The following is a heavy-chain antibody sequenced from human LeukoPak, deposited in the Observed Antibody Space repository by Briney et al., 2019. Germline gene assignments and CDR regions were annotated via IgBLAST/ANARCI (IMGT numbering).Heavy chain of an antibody. CDR3: AKDLIVVVVAARSDAFDI. J-gene: IGHJ3*02. V-gene: IGHV3-23*01. CDR1: GINFNIYA. Sequence: GGSLRLSCAVSGINFNIYAMSWVRQAPGKGLEWVSGITANGGATYYADSVKGRFTISRDNSKNTLYLQMNSLRAEDTAVYYCAKDLIVVVVAARSDAFDIWGQGTMVTVSS. CDR2: ITANGGAT. D-gene: IGHD2-15*01.